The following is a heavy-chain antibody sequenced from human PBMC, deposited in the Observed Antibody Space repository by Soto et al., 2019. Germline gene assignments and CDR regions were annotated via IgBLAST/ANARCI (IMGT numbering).Heavy chain of an antibody. D-gene: IGHD2-21*02. CDR2: ISGSGGST. CDR3: AKGGGDYWSHFHY. J-gene: IGHJ4*02. V-gene: IGHV3-23*01. Sequence: EVQLLESGGGLVQPGGSLGLSCAASGFTFSSYAMSWVRQAPGKGLEWVSSISGSGGSTYYADSVKGRFTISRDNSKNTLALQMNSLRAEDTALYYCAKGGGDYWSHFHYWGQGTLVTVSS. CDR1: GFTFSSYA.